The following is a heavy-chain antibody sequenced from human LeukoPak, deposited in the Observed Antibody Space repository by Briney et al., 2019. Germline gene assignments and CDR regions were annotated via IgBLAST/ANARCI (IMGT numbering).Heavy chain of an antibody. CDR1: GFTFSSYA. CDR2: ISYDGSNK. Sequence: GRSLRLSCAASGFTFSSYAMHWVRQAPGKGLEWVAVISYDGSNKYYADSVKGRFTISRDNSKNTLYLQMNSLRADDTAVYYCAKGIAAAGHYYFDYWGQGTLVTVSS. CDR3: AKGIAAAGHYYFDY. D-gene: IGHD6-13*01. J-gene: IGHJ4*02. V-gene: IGHV3-30-3*01.